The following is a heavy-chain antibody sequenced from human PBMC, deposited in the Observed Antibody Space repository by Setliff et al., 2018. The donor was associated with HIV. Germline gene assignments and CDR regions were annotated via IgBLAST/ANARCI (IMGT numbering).Heavy chain of an antibody. Sequence: PSETLSLTCLVSHYFISDSYYWGWVRQPPGKGLEWIGTVYYLGNTYHNPSLRRRLSLSIDRSHQSFSFQLTSVSAADTAMYYCARGQCEGLHAYFFDVWGHGMLVTVSS. V-gene: IGHV4-38-2*01. D-gene: IGHD4-4*01. CDR2: VYYLGNT. CDR1: HYFISDSYY. J-gene: IGHJ4*01. CDR3: ARGQCEGLHAYFFDV.